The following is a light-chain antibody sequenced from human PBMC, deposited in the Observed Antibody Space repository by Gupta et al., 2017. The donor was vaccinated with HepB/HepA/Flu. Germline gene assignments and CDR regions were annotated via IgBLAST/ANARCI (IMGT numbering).Light chain of an antibody. V-gene: IGKV3-20*01. CDR2: AAS. Sequence: EIVLTQSPGTLSLSPGERATLSCRASQSVSSSYLAWYQQKPGQAPRLLMYAASRRATGIPDRFDSSGSGTDVTLTISRLEPEDFAVYYCQQYGSSPFTFGPGTKVNIK. CDR1: QSVSSSY. J-gene: IGKJ3*01. CDR3: QQYGSSPFT.